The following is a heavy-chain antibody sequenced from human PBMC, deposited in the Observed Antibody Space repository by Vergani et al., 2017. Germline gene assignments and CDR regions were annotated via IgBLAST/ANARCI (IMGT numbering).Heavy chain of an antibody. V-gene: IGHV4-59*01. Sequence: QVQLQESGPGLVKPSETLSLTCTVSGGSISSYYWSWIRQPPGKGLEWIGYIYYSGSTNYNPSLKSRVTISVDTSKNQFSLKLSSVTAADTAVYYCARGGGSGSYLKYWGQGTLVTVSS. CDR3: ARGGGSGSYLKY. CDR2: IYYSGST. D-gene: IGHD3-10*01. CDR1: GGSISSYY. J-gene: IGHJ4*02.